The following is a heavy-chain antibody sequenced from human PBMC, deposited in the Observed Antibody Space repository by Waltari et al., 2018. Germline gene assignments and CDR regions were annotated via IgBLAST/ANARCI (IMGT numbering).Heavy chain of an antibody. J-gene: IGHJ4*02. Sequence: EVRLVESGGGLVKPGGSLRLSCSGPNFTFSAYSMTWVRQAPGKGLEWVSSLSSSGRYIYYADSVKGRFTISRDNAKSSLYLQMSSLRAEDTALYYCARGIRYFDWFFDYWGQGTLVTVSS. V-gene: IGHV3-21*01. CDR1: NFTFSAYS. D-gene: IGHD3-9*01. CDR3: ARGIRYFDWFFDY. CDR2: LSSSGRYI.